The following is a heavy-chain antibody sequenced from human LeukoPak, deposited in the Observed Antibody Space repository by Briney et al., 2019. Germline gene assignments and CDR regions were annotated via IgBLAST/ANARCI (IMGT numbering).Heavy chain of an antibody. CDR3: ARGPPTFDY. CDR1: GGSFSGYY. CDR2: INHSGST. J-gene: IGHJ4*02. Sequence: SETLSLTCAVYGGSFSGYYWSWIRQPPGKGLEWIGEINHSGSTNYNPSLKSRVTISVDTSKNQFSLKLSSVTTADTAVYYCARGPPTFDYWGQGTLVTVSS. V-gene: IGHV4-34*01.